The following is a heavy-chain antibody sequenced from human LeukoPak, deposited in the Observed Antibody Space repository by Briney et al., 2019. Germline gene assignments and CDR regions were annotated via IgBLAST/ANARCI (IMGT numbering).Heavy chain of an antibody. J-gene: IGHJ4*02. V-gene: IGHV3-7*03. CDR1: GFTFSRYW. D-gene: IGHD1-26*01. CDR2: IKPDGTTK. CDR3: ARAGPRYSGSYYLFDY. Sequence: GGSLRLSCAASGFTFSRYWMSWVRQAPGKGLEWLAHIKPDGTTKSYVDSVKGRFTISRDNAKNSLYLQMNSLRAEDTALYYCARAGPRYSGSYYLFDYWGQGTLVTVSS.